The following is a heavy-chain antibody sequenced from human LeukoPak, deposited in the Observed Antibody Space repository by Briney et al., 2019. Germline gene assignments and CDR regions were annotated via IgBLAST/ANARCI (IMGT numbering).Heavy chain of an antibody. J-gene: IGHJ5*02. V-gene: IGHV4-59*11. CDR2: IYYSGST. CDR1: GGSISSHY. CDR3: ARRRGYCSGGSCYSSLFDP. D-gene: IGHD2-15*01. Sequence: SETLSLTCTVSGGSISSHYWSWIRQPPGKGLEWIGYIYYSGSTNYNPSLKSRVTISVDTSKNQFSLKLSSVTAADTAVYYCARRRGYCSGGSCYSSLFDPWGQGTLVTVSS.